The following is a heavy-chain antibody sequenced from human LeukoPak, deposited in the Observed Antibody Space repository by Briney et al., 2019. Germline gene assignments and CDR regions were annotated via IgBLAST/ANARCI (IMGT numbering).Heavy chain of an antibody. D-gene: IGHD1-14*01. Sequence: SETLSLTCTVSGGSISSSSYYWGWIRQPPGQGLEWIGSIYYSGSTYYNPSLKSRLNISVDTSKSQFSLKLSSVTAADTAVYYCARPHISWTDRTDFDFWGQGTLVTVSS. CDR2: IYYSGST. V-gene: IGHV4-39*01. CDR1: GGSISSSSYY. J-gene: IGHJ4*02. CDR3: ARPHISWTDRTDFDF.